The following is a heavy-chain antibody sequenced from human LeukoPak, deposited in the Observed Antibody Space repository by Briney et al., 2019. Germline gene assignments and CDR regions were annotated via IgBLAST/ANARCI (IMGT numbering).Heavy chain of an antibody. CDR3: ARGRDYMDV. V-gene: IGHV1-8*03. J-gene: IGHJ6*03. CDR1: GYTFTGYY. Sequence: ASVKVSCKASGYTFTGYYMHWVRQAPGQGLEWMGRINPNSGNTGYAQKFQGRVTITRNTSISTAYMELSSLRSEDTAVYYCARGRDYMDVWGKGTTVTVSS. CDR2: INPNSGNT.